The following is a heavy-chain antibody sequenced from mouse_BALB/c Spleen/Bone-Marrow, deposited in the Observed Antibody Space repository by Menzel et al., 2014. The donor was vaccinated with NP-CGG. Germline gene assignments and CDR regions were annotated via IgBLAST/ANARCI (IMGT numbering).Heavy chain of an antibody. Sequence: VQLQQSGPELVKPGASVKVSCKASGYAFTSYKMYWVKQRHGKSLEWMGYIYPYSGGTSYNEKFKGKATLTVDKYSSTANIHFDNLTSETSAVYYCARSLGYGYFDYWGQGTTLTVSS. CDR2: IYPYSGGT. CDR3: ARSLGYGYFDY. D-gene: IGHD4-1*01. V-gene: IGHV1S135*01. CDR1: GYAFTSYK. J-gene: IGHJ2*01.